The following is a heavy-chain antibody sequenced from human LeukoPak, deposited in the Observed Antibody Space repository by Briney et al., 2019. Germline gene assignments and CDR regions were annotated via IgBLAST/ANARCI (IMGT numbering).Heavy chain of an antibody. CDR1: GFTFRSYE. J-gene: IGHJ6*03. D-gene: IGHD6-19*01. CDR2: ISSSGSTI. CDR3: ARIAVAGSYYMDV. Sequence: GGSLRLSCAASGFTFRSYEMNWVRQAPGKGLEWVSYISSSGSTIYYADSVKGRFTISRNNAKNSLYLQMNSLRAEDTAVYYCARIAVAGSYYMDVWGKGTTVTISS. V-gene: IGHV3-48*03.